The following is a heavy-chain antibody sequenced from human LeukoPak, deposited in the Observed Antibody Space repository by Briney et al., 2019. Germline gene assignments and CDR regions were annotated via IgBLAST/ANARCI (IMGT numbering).Heavy chain of an antibody. J-gene: IGHJ5*02. V-gene: IGHV1-2*02. D-gene: IGHD2-2*01. Sequence: ASVKVSCKASGYTFTGYYMHWVRQAPGQGLEWMGWINPNSGGTNYAQKFQGRVTVTRDTSISTAYMELSRLRSDDTAVYYCARNIVVVPAARSRFDPWGQGTLVTVSS. CDR3: ARNIVVVPAARSRFDP. CDR2: INPNSGGT. CDR1: GYTFTGYY.